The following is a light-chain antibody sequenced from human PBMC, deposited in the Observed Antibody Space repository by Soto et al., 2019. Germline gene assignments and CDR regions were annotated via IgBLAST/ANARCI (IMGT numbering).Light chain of an antibody. Sequence: DIQMTQSPPTLSASVGDRVTITCRASQTISSWLAWYQQKPGEAPKLLIYKPSSLLTGAPSRFSGSGSGTEFTLTISSLQPDDIAPYYCQHFWGKFGQGTKVEI. CDR3: QHFWGK. CDR2: KPS. V-gene: IGKV1-5*03. J-gene: IGKJ1*01. CDR1: QTISSW.